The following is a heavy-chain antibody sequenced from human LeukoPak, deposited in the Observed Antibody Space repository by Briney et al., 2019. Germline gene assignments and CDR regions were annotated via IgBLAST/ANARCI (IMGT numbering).Heavy chain of an antibody. D-gene: IGHD2-2*01. J-gene: IGHJ4*02. CDR2: IGGSGATT. V-gene: IGHV3-23*01. CDR1: GFTFSNYA. CDR3: ARVRTTSSYFDY. Sequence: GGSLRLSCSVSGFTFSNYAMSWVRQAPGKGLEWVSGIGGSGATTYYADSVKGRFTISRDNSKNTLFLQMNNLRVEDTASYYCARVRTTSSYFDYWGQGTLVTVSS.